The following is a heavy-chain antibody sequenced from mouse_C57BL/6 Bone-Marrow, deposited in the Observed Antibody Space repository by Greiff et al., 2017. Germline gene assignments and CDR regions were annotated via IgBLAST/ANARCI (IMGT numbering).Heavy chain of an antibody. J-gene: IGHJ1*03. CDR1: GFTFSDAW. V-gene: IGHV6-6*01. D-gene: IGHD1-1*01. CDR3: TGYYGSSFYWYFDV. Sequence: EVKLMESGGGLVQPGGSMKLSCAASGFTFSDAWMDWVRQSPEKGLEWVAEIRNKANNHATYYAESVKGRFTISRDDSKSIIYLQMNSLRAEDTGIYYCTGYYGSSFYWYFDVWGTGTTGTVAS. CDR2: IRNKANNHAT.